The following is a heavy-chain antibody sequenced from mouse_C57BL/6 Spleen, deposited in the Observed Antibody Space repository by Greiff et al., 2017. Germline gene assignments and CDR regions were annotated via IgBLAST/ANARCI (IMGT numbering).Heavy chain of an antibody. CDR3: ARQAYYSNYDYAMDY. CDR2: ISGGGGNT. Sequence: VKLVESGGGLVKPGGSLKLSCAASGFTFSSYTMSWVRQTPEKRLEWVATISGGGGNTYYPDSVKGRFTISRDNAKNTLYLQMSSLRSEDTALYYCARQAYYSNYDYAMDYWGQGTSVTVSS. J-gene: IGHJ4*01. D-gene: IGHD2-5*01. CDR1: GFTFSSYT. V-gene: IGHV5-9*01.